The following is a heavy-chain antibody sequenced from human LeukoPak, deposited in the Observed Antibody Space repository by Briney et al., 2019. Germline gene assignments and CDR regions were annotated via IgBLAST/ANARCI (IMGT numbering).Heavy chain of an antibody. V-gene: IGHV1-2*04. CDR2: INPNSGGT. CDR1: GYTFTVYY. D-gene: IGHD1-26*01. Sequence: ASVTVSCMASGYTFTVYYMHWVRQAPGQGLEWMGWINPNSGGTNYAQKFQGWVTMTRDTSISTVYMELSRLRSDDTAVYYCARDRSSQIVGATVFDYWGQGTLVTVSS. CDR3: ARDRSSQIVGATVFDY. J-gene: IGHJ4*02.